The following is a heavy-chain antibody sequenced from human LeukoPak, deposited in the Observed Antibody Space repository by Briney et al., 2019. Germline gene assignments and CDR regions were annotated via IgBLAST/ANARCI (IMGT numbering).Heavy chain of an antibody. CDR3: ARSINWNYSHGFDY. D-gene: IGHD1-7*01. J-gene: IGHJ4*02. Sequence: SETLSLTCTVSGGSISSSSYYWSWIRQPPGKGLEWIGYIYYSGSTNYNPSLKSRVTISVDTSKNQFSLKLSSVTAADTAVYYCARSINWNYSHGFDYWGQGTLVTVSS. CDR1: GGSISSSSYY. V-gene: IGHV4-61*05. CDR2: IYYSGST.